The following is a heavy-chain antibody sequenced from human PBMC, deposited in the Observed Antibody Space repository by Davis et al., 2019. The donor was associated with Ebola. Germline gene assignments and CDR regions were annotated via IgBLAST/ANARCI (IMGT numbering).Heavy chain of an antibody. CDR1: GYTFTSYG. D-gene: IGHD3-10*01. V-gene: IGHV1-18*01. CDR3: ARGITMVQGANWFDH. J-gene: IGHJ5*02. Sequence: SVTVSCKASGYTFTSYGISGVRQAPGQGLEWMGWISAYNGNTNYAQKLQGRVTMTTDTSTSTAYMELRSLRSDDTAVYYCARGITMVQGANWFDHWGQGTLATVSS. CDR2: ISAYNGNT.